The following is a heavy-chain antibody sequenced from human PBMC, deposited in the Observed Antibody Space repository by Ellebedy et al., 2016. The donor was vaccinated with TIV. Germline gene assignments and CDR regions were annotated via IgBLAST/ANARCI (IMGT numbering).Heavy chain of an antibody. CDR3: ARDLDKSSGWYGGAAY. CDR1: GFTFSSYT. CDR2: INQDGSEK. Sequence: GESLKISCAASGFTFSSYTTMSWVRQVPGKGLEWVANINQDGSEKNYVDSVKGRFTISRDNSMTKLYLEMNSLRAEDTAVYYCARDLDKSSGWYGGAAYWGQGTLVTVSS. V-gene: IGHV3-7*01. D-gene: IGHD6-19*01. J-gene: IGHJ4*02.